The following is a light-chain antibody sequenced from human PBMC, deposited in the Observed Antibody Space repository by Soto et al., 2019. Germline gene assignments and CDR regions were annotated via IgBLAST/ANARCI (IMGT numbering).Light chain of an antibody. CDR3: QQYYSYPPWT. CDR2: AAS. CDR1: QGISSY. V-gene: IGKV1-8*01. Sequence: AIRMTPSPSSFSASTGDRVTITCRASQGISSYLAWYQQKPGKAPKLLIYAASTLQSGVPSRFSRSGSGTDFTLTISCLPSEDCGAYYCQQYYSYPPWTFGQGTKVDIK. J-gene: IGKJ1*01.